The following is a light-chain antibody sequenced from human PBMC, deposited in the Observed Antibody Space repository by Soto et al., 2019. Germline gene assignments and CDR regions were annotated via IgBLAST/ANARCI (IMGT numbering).Light chain of an antibody. CDR3: CSYAGSYPPYVV. V-gene: IGLV2-11*01. Sequence: QSALTQPRSVSGSPGQSVTISCTGTSSDVGGYNYVSWYQQHPGKAPKLMIYDVSKRPSGVPDRFSGSKSGNTASLTISGRQAEDDADDYCCSYAGSYPPYVVFGGGTKLTVL. CDR2: DVS. CDR1: SSDVGGYNY. J-gene: IGLJ2*01.